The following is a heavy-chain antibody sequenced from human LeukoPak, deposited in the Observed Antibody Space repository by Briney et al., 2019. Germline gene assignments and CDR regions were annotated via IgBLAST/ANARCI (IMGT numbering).Heavy chain of an antibody. Sequence: GGTLRLSCAASGFSFSSYAVSWVRQAPGPGLDLVSGMSDGGSKTYYAYSVKGRFTISRDDSKNTLYLQMNSLRAEDTAVYYCAKVRLGIGVDYWGQGTLVTVSS. CDR2: MSDGGSKT. V-gene: IGHV3-23*01. CDR3: AKVRLGIGVDY. J-gene: IGHJ4*02. D-gene: IGHD7-27*01. CDR1: GFSFSSYA.